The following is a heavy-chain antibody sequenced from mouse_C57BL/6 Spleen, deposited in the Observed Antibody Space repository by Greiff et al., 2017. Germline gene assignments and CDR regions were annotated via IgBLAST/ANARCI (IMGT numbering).Heavy chain of an antibody. D-gene: IGHD2-5*01. J-gene: IGHJ2*01. CDR3: ARRYSNYGYYFDY. CDR2: IDPSDSET. Sequence: VQLQQSGAELVRPGSSVKLSCKASGYTFTSYWMNWVKQRPIQGLEWIGNIDPSDSETHYNQKFKDKATLTVDKSSSTAYMQLSSLTSEDSAVYYCARRYSNYGYYFDYWGQGTTLTVSS. V-gene: IGHV1-52*01. CDR1: GYTFTSYW.